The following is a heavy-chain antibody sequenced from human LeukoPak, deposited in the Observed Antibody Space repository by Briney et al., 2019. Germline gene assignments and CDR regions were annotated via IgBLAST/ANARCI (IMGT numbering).Heavy chain of an antibody. CDR1: GGSISSYY. CDR3: ARDSGYSSGWYIDY. Sequence: PSETLSLTCTVSGGSISSYYWSWIRQPPGKGLGWIGYIYYSGSTNYNPSLKSRVTISVDTSKNQFSLKLSSVTAADTAVYYRARDSGYSSGWYIDYWGQGTLVTVSS. D-gene: IGHD6-19*01. J-gene: IGHJ4*02. CDR2: IYYSGST. V-gene: IGHV4-59*01.